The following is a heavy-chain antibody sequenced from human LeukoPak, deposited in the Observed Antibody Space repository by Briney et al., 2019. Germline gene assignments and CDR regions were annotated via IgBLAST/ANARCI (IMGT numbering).Heavy chain of an antibody. CDR3: ARGGIGYSNTHFDY. CDR1: GYTFTGYD. CDR2: MNPNSGDT. D-gene: IGHD6-13*01. Sequence: ASVKVSCKASGYTFTGYDINWVRQATGQGLEWMGWMNPNSGDTGYAQKFQGRVTITADESTSTAYMELSSLRSEDTAVYYCARGGIGYSNTHFDYWGQGTLVTVSS. V-gene: IGHV1-8*01. J-gene: IGHJ4*02.